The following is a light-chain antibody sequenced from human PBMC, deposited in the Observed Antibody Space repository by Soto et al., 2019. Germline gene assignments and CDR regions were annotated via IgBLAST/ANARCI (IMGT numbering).Light chain of an antibody. V-gene: IGKV3-20*01. CDR3: QHYGSSLLT. CDR1: QTLSSSY. CDR2: AAS. Sequence: EIVLTQSPGTLSLSPGERAALSCRASQTLSSSYLAWYQQKPGQAPRLLIYAASSRATGIPDRFSGSGSGTDFTLTISRLEPEDFAVYYCQHYGSSLLTFGGGTKVAIK. J-gene: IGKJ4*01.